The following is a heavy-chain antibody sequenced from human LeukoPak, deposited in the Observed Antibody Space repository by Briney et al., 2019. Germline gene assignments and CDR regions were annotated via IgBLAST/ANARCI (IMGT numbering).Heavy chain of an antibody. V-gene: IGHV1-46*01. J-gene: IGHJ3*02. CDR3: ARGSLGATDAFDI. CDR1: GYTFTSYY. CDR2: INPMGGST. D-gene: IGHD1-26*01. Sequence: ASVKVSCKASGYTFTSYYMHWVRQAPGQGLEWMGIINPMGGSTRYAQKFQGRVTMTRDMSTSIVYMELSSLRSEDTAVYYCARGSLGATDAFDIWGQGTMFTVSS.